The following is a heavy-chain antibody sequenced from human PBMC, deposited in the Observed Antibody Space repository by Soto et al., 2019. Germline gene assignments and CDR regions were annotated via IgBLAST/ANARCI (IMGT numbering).Heavy chain of an antibody. D-gene: IGHD4-17*01. V-gene: IGHV1-18*01. Sequence: QVKLVQSGAEVKKPGASVEVSCKASGYSFTTYSITWVRQAPGQGLEWMGGISTYSGKTYYAQNFQGRVTMTTDTSKSTAYIDLRSLTSDDTAVYYCARRYGDPSSSTGFDYWGQGTLVSVSS. CDR1: GYSFTTYS. J-gene: IGHJ4*02. CDR3: ARRYGDPSSSTGFDY. CDR2: ISTYSGKT.